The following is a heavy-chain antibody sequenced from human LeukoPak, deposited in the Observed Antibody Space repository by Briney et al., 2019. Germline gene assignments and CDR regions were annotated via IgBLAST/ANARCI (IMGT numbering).Heavy chain of an antibody. J-gene: IGHJ3*02. CDR3: GRDLVIIVGANLNAFDI. D-gene: IGHD1-26*01. Sequence: PSETLSLSCAVYGGSFSGYYWSWIRQPPGKGLERIGEINHSGSTNYNPSLKSRVTISVDTSKNQFSLKLSSVTAADTAVYYCGRDLVIIVGANLNAFDIWGQGTMVTVSS. V-gene: IGHV4-34*01. CDR1: GGSFSGYY. CDR2: INHSGST.